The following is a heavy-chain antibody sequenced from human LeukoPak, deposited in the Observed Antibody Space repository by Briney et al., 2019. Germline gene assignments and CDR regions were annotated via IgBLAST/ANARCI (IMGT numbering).Heavy chain of an antibody. V-gene: IGHV3-7*01. Sequence: GGSLRLSCAASGFTFSGYWMTWVRQAPGKGLEWVANIKEDGGEGYYVDSVKGRFTISRDNAKNSLYLQMNSLRAEDTAVYYCARDSTAMSTYYYYMDVWGKGTTVTVSS. J-gene: IGHJ6*03. CDR1: GFTFSGYW. CDR2: IKEDGGEG. CDR3: ARDSTAMSTYYYYMDV. D-gene: IGHD2-2*01.